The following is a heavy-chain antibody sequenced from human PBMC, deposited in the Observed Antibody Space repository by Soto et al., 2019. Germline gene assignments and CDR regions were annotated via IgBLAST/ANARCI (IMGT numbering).Heavy chain of an antibody. CDR3: ARPNGYSYGVTFDY. V-gene: IGHV3-30*03. CDR1: GFTFSSYG. Sequence: PGGSLRLSCAASGFTFSSYGMHWVRQAPGKGLEWVAVISYDGSNKYYADSVKGRFTISRDKSISTAYLQWSSLKASDTAMYYCARPNGYSYGVTFDYWGQGTLVTVSS. D-gene: IGHD5-18*01. J-gene: IGHJ4*02. CDR2: ISYDGSNK.